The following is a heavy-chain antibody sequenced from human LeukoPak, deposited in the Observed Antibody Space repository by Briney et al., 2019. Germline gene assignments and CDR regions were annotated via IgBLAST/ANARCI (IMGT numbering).Heavy chain of an antibody. V-gene: IGHV4-39*01. CDR1: GGSISSSSYS. CDR3: ARGPTLRAPLLGTMDV. J-gene: IGHJ6*02. Sequence: SETLSLTCTVSGGSISSSSYSWGWIRQPPGKGLEWIGSIYYSGSTYYNPSLKSRVTISVDTSKNQFSLKLSSVTAADTAVYYCARGPTLRAPLLGTMDVWGQGTTVTVSS. CDR2: IYYSGST. D-gene: IGHD5-12*01.